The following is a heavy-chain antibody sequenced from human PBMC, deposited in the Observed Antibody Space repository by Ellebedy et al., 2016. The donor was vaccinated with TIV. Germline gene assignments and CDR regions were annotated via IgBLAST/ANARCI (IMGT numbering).Heavy chain of an antibody. Sequence: PGGSLRLSCAASGFTFSSYSMNWVRQAPGKGLEWVSYISSSSSTIYYADSVKGRFTISRDNAKNSLYLQMNSLRDEDTAVYYCARDNYYGSGTHPGMGFDPWGQGTLVTVSS. CDR1: GFTFSSYS. CDR2: ISSSSSTI. V-gene: IGHV3-48*02. J-gene: IGHJ5*02. CDR3: ARDNYYGSGTHPGMGFDP. D-gene: IGHD3-10*01.